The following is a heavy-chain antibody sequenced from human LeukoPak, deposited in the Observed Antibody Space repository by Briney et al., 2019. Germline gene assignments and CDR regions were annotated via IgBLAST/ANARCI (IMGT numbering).Heavy chain of an antibody. D-gene: IGHD7-27*01. Sequence: SETLSLTCTVSDDSISHYYWSWIRQPPGKGLEWIGYIFHSGTTKFNPSLKSRVTISIDTSKHQFSLKLTSVTAADTAMYYCARCGDASAWFDPWGHGTLVTVSS. CDR3: ARCGDASAWFDP. CDR1: DDSISHYY. V-gene: IGHV4-59*01. J-gene: IGHJ5*02. CDR2: IFHSGTT.